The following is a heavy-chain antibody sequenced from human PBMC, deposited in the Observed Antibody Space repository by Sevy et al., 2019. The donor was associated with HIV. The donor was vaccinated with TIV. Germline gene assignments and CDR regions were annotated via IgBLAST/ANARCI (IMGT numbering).Heavy chain of an antibody. J-gene: IGHJ4*02. CDR2: ISPHNGDT. CDR3: ARAFCSGGRCYSLAY. V-gene: IGHV1-18*01. CDR1: GYTFSTYR. D-gene: IGHD2-15*01. Sequence: ASVKVSCKVSGYTFSTYRITWVRQAPGLGLEWMGWISPHNGDTNYARKLQGKVSMTTDTSTTTAYMELRGLTSDDTALYYCARAFCSGGRCYSLAYWGQGTLVTVSS.